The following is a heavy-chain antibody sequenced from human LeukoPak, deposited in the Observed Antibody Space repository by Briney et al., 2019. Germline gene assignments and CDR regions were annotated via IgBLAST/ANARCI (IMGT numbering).Heavy chain of an antibody. V-gene: IGHV3-23*01. CDR3: TKELHVAVAVADYYYFYMDV. J-gene: IGHJ6*03. CDR2: TNGGGNST. Sequence: QTGGSLRLSCAASGFAFSSFAMGWVRQSPGKGLEWLSTTNGGGNSTFYADSVKGRFTISRDNSKNTLYLHMDGLRPDDTAIYYCTKELHVAVAVADYYYFYMDVWAEGPRSPFP. D-gene: IGHD6-19*01. CDR1: GFAFSSFA.